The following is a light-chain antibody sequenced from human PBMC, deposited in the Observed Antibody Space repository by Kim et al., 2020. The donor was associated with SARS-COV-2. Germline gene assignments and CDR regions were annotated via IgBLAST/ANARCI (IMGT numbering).Light chain of an antibody. CDR1: QSVGMY. CDR3: QQRSAWPGT. CDR2: DVS. V-gene: IGKV3-11*01. J-gene: IGKJ5*01. Sequence: EIVLTQSPATLSLSPGEGATLSCRASQSVGMYLAWYQQKPGQAPKLLIYDVSTRATGIPARFSGSGSGTDFTLTISSLEPEDFAIYYCQQRSAWPGTFGKGTRLEIK.